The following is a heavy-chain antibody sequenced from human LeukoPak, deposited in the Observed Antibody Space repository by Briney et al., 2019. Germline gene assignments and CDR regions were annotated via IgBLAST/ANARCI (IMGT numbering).Heavy chain of an antibody. Sequence: GASVKVSCKASGYTFTSYGISWVRQAPGQGLEWMGWISAYNGNTNYAQELQGRVTMTTDTSTSTAYMELRSLRSDDTAVYYCASRVRSSGSAWYFDLWGRGTLVTVSS. CDR2: ISAYNGNT. V-gene: IGHV1-18*01. J-gene: IGHJ2*01. CDR3: ASRVRSSGSAWYFDL. D-gene: IGHD1-26*01. CDR1: GYTFTSYG.